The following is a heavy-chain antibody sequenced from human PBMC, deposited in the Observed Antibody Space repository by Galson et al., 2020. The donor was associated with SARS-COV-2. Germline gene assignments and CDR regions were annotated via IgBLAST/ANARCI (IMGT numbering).Heavy chain of an antibody. J-gene: IGHJ4*02. V-gene: IGHV3-30-3*01. Sequence: GGSLRLSCAASGFTFSSYAMHWVRQAPGKGLEWVAVISYDGSNKYYADSVKGRFTISRDNSKNTLYLQMNSLRAEDTAVYYCASITNVLRYFDWVNDYWGQGTLVTVSS. CDR3: ASITNVLRYFDWVNDY. CDR1: GFTFSSYA. D-gene: IGHD3-9*01. CDR2: ISYDGSNK.